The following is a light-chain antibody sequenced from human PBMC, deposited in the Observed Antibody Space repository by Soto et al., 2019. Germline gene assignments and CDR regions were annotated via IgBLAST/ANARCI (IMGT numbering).Light chain of an antibody. CDR3: QQSYTTPLT. CDR1: QSIGTY. V-gene: IGKV1-39*01. J-gene: IGKJ4*01. Sequence: DIQMTQPPSSLSASVGDRVTITCRASQSIGTYVNWYQQKQGKAPKLLIYAASSLQSGVPSRFSGSGSGTDFTLTISSLQPEDFATYSCQQSYTTPLTFGGGTKVEIE. CDR2: AAS.